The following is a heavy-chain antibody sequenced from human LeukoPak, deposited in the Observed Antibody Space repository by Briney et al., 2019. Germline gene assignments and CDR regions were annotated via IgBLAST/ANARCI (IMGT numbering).Heavy chain of an antibody. Sequence: SETLSLTCTVSGGSISSYYWSWIRQPAGKGLEWIGRIYTSGSTNYNPSLKSRVTMSVDTSKNQFSLKLSSVTAADTAVYYCARDRPYDSSGYHFDYWGQGTLVTVSS. D-gene: IGHD3-22*01. J-gene: IGHJ4*02. CDR2: IYTSGST. CDR3: ARDRPYDSSGYHFDY. CDR1: GGSISSYY. V-gene: IGHV4-4*07.